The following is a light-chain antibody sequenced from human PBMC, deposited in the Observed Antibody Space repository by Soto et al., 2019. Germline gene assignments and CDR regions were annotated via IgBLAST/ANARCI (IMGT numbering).Light chain of an antibody. CDR2: EVS. CDR1: SSDVGAYNY. V-gene: IGLV2-14*01. CDR3: SSYTSSSTVV. J-gene: IGLJ2*01. Sequence: QSALTQPASVSGSPGQSITIPCTGTSSDVGAYNYVSWYQQHPGKGPKLMIYEVSNRPSGVSNRFSGSKSGNTASLTISGLQPEDEADYYCSSYTSSSTVVFGGGTKVTVL.